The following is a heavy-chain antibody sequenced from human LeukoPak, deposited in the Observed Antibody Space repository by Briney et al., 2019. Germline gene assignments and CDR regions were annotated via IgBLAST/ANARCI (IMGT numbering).Heavy chain of an antibody. CDR3: AKSPYCGGDCFSYFDY. V-gene: IGHV6-1*01. Sequence: SQTLSLTCAISGDSVSSNSATWNWIRQSPSRGLEWLGRTYYRSKWYNDYAVSVKSRITINPDTSKNQFSLQLNSVTPEDTAVYYCAKSPYCGGDCFSYFDYWGQGTLVTVSS. CDR1: GDSVSSNSAT. J-gene: IGHJ4*02. D-gene: IGHD2-21*02. CDR2: TYYRSKWYN.